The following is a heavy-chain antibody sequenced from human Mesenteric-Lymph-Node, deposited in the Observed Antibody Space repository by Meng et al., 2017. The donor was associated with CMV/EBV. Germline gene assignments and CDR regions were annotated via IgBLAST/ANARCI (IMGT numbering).Heavy chain of an antibody. CDR2: IYSGGSST. J-gene: IGHJ4*02. Sequence: GESLKISCAASGFTFSSYAMSWVRQAPGKGLEWVSVIYSGGSSTYYADSVKGRFTISRDNSKNTLYLQMNSLRAEDTAVYYCAKGPTTGLFDYWGQGTLVTVSS. CDR3: AKGPTTGLFDY. CDR1: GFTFSSYA. D-gene: IGHD4-11*01. V-gene: IGHV3-23*03.